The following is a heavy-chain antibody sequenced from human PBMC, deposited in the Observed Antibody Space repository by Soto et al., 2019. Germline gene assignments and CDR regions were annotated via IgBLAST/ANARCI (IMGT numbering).Heavy chain of an antibody. CDR2: INPNSGGT. J-gene: IGHJ6*02. D-gene: IGHD6-13*01. CDR1: GYTFTGYY. Sequence: QVQLVQSGAEVKKPGASVKVSCKASGYTFTGYYMHWVRQAPGQGLEWMGWINPNSGGTNYAQKFQGRVTMTRDTSISTAYMELSRLRSDDTAVYYCARDLCSSWSVCGMDVWGPGTTVTVSS. V-gene: IGHV1-2*02. CDR3: ARDLCSSWSVCGMDV.